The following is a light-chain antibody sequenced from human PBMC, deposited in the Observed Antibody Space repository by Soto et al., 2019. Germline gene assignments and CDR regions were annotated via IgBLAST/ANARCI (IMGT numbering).Light chain of an antibody. Sequence: EIVITQSPATLAVSPGERATLSCRASQSVSSNLACYQQKPGQAPRLLIYGASTRAPGIPARFRGSGSGTDFTLTISGLEPEDFSVYYCQQRDKWPITFGQGTRLEI. CDR3: QQRDKWPIT. J-gene: IGKJ5*01. V-gene: IGKV3-15*01. CDR1: QSVSSN. CDR2: GAS.